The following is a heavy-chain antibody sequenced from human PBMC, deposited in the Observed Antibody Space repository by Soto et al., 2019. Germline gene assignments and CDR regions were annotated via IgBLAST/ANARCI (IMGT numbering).Heavy chain of an antibody. D-gene: IGHD1-7*01. CDR1: GGSFSGYY. CDR2: IYRTGST. V-gene: IGHV4-34*01. Sequence: SETLSLTCAVYGGSFSGYYWSWVRQPPGQGLEWIGEIYRTGSTNYNPSLKSRVTISLDKSENQFSLKVTSLTAADTAVYYCASRDPGTSVDYWGQGTLVTVSS. CDR3: ASRDPGTSVDY. J-gene: IGHJ4*02.